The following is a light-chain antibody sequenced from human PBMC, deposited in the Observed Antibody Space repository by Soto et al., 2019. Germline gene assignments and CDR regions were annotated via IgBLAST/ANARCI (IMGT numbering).Light chain of an antibody. V-gene: IGKV3-20*01. CDR2: GAF. J-gene: IGKJ1*01. CDR3: QQYGSSPRT. Sequence: EIVLTRSPGTLSLSPGERATFSCRASQSVSSNYLAWYQQKPGQAPRLLIYGAFKRATGIPDRFSGSGSGTDFTLTISRVEPEDFAVYCCQQYGSSPRTLGQGTKVDIK. CDR1: QSVSSNY.